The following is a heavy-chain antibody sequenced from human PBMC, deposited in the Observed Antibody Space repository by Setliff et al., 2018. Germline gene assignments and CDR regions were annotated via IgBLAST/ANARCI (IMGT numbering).Heavy chain of an antibody. CDR3: AKGGGFGELLWTPDAFDI. CDR1: GFTFSSYA. V-gene: IGHV3-23*01. CDR2: ISGSGGST. D-gene: IGHD3-10*01. J-gene: IGHJ3*02. Sequence: PGESLKISCAASGFTFSSYAMSWVRQAPGKGLEWVSAISGSGGSTYYADSVKGRFTISRDNSKNTLYLQMNSLRAEDTAVYYCAKGGGFGELLWTPDAFDIWGQGTMVTVSS.